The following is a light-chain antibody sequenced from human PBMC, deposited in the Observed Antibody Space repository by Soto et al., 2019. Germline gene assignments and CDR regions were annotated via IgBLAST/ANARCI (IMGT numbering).Light chain of an antibody. J-gene: IGKJ5*01. Sequence: DIQMTQSPSSLSASVGDIVTITCQASQDISNYLNWYQQKPGKAPRLLIYDASNLETGVPSRFSGSGSGTDFTFTISRLQSEDMAPYYCQQYDKLPLTFRQGPRL. V-gene: IGKV1-33*01. CDR1: QDISNY. CDR2: DAS. CDR3: QQYDKLPLT.